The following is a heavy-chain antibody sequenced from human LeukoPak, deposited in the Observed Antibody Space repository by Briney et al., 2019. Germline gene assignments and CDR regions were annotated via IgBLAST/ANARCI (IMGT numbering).Heavy chain of an antibody. D-gene: IGHD6-19*01. CDR2: ISAYNGNK. CDR1: GYTFTSYG. J-gene: IGHJ4*02. Sequence: ASVKVSCKASGYTFTSYGISWVRQAPGQGLEWMGWISAYNGNKNYAQKLQGRVTMTTDTSTSTAYLELKSLRSDDTAVYYCARIPRVAVAGYLDYWGQGSLVTVSS. V-gene: IGHV1-18*01. CDR3: ARIPRVAVAGYLDY.